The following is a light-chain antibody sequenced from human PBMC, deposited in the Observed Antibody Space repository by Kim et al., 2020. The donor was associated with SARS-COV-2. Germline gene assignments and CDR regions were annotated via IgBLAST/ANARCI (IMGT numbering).Light chain of an antibody. CDR2: DVS. CDR3: SSYTSSSTPCV. CDR1: SSDVGGYNY. Sequence: QAITISCTGTSSDVGGYNYVSWYQQHPGKAPKLMIYDVSKRPSGVSNRFSGSKSGNTASLTISGLQAEDEADYYCSSYTSSSTPCVFGTGTKVTV. J-gene: IGLJ1*01. V-gene: IGLV2-14*04.